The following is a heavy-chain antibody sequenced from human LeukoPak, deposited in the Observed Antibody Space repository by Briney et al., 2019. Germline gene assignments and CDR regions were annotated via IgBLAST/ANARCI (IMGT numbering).Heavy chain of an antibody. J-gene: IGHJ4*02. CDR1: GFTFSSYA. CDR3: VKSSDYYDSSRFDY. Sequence: GGSLRLSCAASGFTFSSYAMSWVRQAPGKGLEWVSAISGSGGSTYYEGSVKGRFTISRDNSKNTLYLQMNSLRAEDTAVYYCVKSSDYYDSSRFDYWGQGTLVTVSS. CDR2: ISGSGGST. V-gene: IGHV3-23*01. D-gene: IGHD3-22*01.